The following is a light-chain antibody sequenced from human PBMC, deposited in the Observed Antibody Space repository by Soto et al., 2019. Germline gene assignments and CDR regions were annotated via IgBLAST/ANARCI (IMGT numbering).Light chain of an antibody. Sequence: EIVLTQSPGTLSLSPGERVTLSCRASQTVTSNFLAWYQQKAGQAPRLLIYGASSRATGIPDRFSGSGSGTDFTLTISRLEPEDVAVYYCQHYGRSPLTFGGGTKVEIK. CDR1: QTVTSNF. V-gene: IGKV3-20*01. CDR2: GAS. CDR3: QHYGRSPLT. J-gene: IGKJ4*01.